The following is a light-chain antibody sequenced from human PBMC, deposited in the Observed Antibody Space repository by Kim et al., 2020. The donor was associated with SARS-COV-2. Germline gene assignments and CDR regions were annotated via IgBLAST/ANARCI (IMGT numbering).Light chain of an antibody. CDR2: ASS. CDR3: QQSYSTLSLT. J-gene: IGKJ4*01. CDR1: QSISSY. Sequence: SVGDRVTLTCRASQSISSYLNWYQQKPGKAPKLLIYASSILQSGVPSRFSGSGSGTDFTLTISSLQPEDFATYYCQQSYSTLSLTFGGGTKVDIK. V-gene: IGKV1-39*01.